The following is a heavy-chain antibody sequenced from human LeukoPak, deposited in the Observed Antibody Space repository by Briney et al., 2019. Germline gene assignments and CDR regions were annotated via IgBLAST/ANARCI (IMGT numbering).Heavy chain of an antibody. Sequence: GGSLRLSCVASALNIGDYGMSWVRQVPGKGLEWVAGIDWSGGAISYSDSVKGRFTISRDNTKNSLYLQMTSLRVDDTAVYCCARDLSASWYSLGYWRQGTLVTVSS. CDR2: IDWSGGAI. CDR1: ALNIGDYG. D-gene: IGHD6-13*01. CDR3: ARDLSASWYSLGY. V-gene: IGHV3-20*04. J-gene: IGHJ4*02.